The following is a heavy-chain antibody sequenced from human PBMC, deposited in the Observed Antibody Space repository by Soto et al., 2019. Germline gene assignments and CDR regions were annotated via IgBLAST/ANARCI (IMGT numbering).Heavy chain of an antibody. CDR1: GGSIGSSSYY. D-gene: IGHD6-13*01. CDR2: IYFSGST. CDR3: ARHRGRYSRYYYYYYMDV. Sequence: PSETLSLTYSVAGGSIGSSSYYWGRIPQPPGKGLEWIGSIYFSGSTYYNPYLKSRVTISVDTSKNQFSLKLSSVTAADTAVYYCARHRGRYSRYYYYYYMDVWGKGTTVTVS. J-gene: IGHJ6*03. V-gene: IGHV4-39*01.